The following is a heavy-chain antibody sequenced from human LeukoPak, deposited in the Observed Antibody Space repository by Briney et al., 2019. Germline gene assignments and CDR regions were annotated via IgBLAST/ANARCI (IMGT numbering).Heavy chain of an antibody. Sequence: PSETLSLTCTVSGGSISGYYWSWIRQPPGKGLEWIGEINHSGSTNYNPSLKSRVTISVDTSKNQFSLKLSSVTAADTAVYYCARERFLEWLSAPDWFDPWGQGTLVTVSS. CDR1: GGSISGYY. CDR3: ARERFLEWLSAPDWFDP. D-gene: IGHD3-3*01. V-gene: IGHV4-34*01. J-gene: IGHJ5*02. CDR2: INHSGST.